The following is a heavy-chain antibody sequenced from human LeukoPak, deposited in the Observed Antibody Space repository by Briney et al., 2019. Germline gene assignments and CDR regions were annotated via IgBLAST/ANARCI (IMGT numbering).Heavy chain of an antibody. D-gene: IGHD3-22*01. J-gene: IGHJ4*02. CDR1: GFTFSSYS. CDR2: ISSSGSTI. Sequence: GGSLRLSCAASGFTFSSYSLNWVRQAPGKGLEWISCISSSGSTIYYADSVKGRFTISRDNAKNSLYLQMSSLRDEDTAVYYCARDFSTYHYDSSGCSGRGYWGQGTLVTVSS. V-gene: IGHV3-48*02. CDR3: ARDFSTYHYDSSGCSGRGY.